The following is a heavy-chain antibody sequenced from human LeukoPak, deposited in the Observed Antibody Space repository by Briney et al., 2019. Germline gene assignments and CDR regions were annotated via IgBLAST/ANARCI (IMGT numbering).Heavy chain of an antibody. D-gene: IGHD1-14*01. CDR2: ISGSGAST. J-gene: IGHJ6*02. CDR3: AKVRTYFYHGLDV. CDR1: GFTLSTNA. V-gene: IGHV3-23*01. Sequence: PGGSLRLSCLTSGFTLSTNAMSWVRQAPGKGLEWISGISGSGASTYYADSVKGRFTISRDNSKNTLFLQVNSLRAEDTAVYYCAKVRTYFYHGLDVWGQGTTVTVSS.